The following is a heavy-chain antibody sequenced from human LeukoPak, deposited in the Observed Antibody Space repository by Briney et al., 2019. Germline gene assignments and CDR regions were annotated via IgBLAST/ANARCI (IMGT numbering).Heavy chain of an antibody. CDR2: MNPNSGNT. V-gene: IGHV1-8*02. J-gene: IGHJ4*02. D-gene: IGHD4-17*01. CDR3: ARGLDDYGDYEGY. Sequence: ASVKVSCKASGGTFISYAINWVRQATGQGLEWMGWMNPNSGNTGYAQKFQGRVTMTRNTSISTAYMELSSLRSEDTAVYYCARGLDDYGDYEGYWGQGTLVTVSS. CDR1: GGTFISYA.